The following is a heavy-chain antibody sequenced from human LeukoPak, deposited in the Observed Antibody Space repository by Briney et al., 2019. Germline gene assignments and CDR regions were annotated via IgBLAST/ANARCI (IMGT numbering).Heavy chain of an antibody. V-gene: IGHV4-39*01. CDR2: IYYSGST. CDR3: AGGANYYDPHTPLSDY. J-gene: IGHJ4*02. Sequence: SETLSLTCTVSGGSISSSSYYWGWLRQPPGKGLEWIGSIYYSGSTYYNPSLKSRVTISVDTSKNQFSLKLSSVTAADTAVYYCAGGANYYDPHTPLSDYWGQGTLVTVSS. D-gene: IGHD3-22*01. CDR1: GGSISSSSYY.